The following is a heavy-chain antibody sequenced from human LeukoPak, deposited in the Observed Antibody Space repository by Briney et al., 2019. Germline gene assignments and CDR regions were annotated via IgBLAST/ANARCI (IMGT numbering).Heavy chain of an antibody. CDR1: AYTFTVYN. Sequence: ASVTLSFSAAAYTFTVYNIHLVRHAPGQGLERMGWINPNRGGTNSAPKFQDGVTITTDKYISKTYMVLSRMRSDDTAAYYYCRMDISSVWSVARNVHQDIDYWGQGTLVTVSS. V-gene: IGHV1-2*02. D-gene: IGHD6-19*01. CDR3: CRMDISSVWSVARNVHQDIDY. CDR2: INPNRGGT. J-gene: IGHJ4*02.